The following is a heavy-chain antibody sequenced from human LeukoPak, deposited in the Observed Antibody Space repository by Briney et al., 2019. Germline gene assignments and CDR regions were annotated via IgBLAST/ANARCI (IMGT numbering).Heavy chain of an antibody. D-gene: IGHD2-2*01. CDR3: ARIDCSSTSCLNWSFDY. CDR2: ISSSGSTI. J-gene: IGHJ4*02. Sequence: GGSLRLSCAASGFTFSDYYMSWIRQAPGKGLEWVSYISSSGSTIYYADSVKGRFTISRDNAKNSLYLQTNSLRAEDTAVYYCARIDCSSTSCLNWSFDYWGQGTLVTVSS. CDR1: GFTFSDYY. V-gene: IGHV3-11*01.